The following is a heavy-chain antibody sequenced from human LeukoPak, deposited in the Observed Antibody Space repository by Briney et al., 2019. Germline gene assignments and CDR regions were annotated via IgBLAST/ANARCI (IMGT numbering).Heavy chain of an antibody. V-gene: IGHV3-7*01. CDR1: GFTLSHYW. CDR2: IKQHGSEK. Sequence: GGSLRLSCAASGFTLSHYWMSWVRQAPGKGLEWVANIKQHGSEKNFVDSVKGRFTISRDNAKNSLYLQMNSLRVEDTAVYYCARSYYDFWSGPSVGAFDIWGQGTMVTVSS. D-gene: IGHD3-3*01. CDR3: ARSYYDFWSGPSVGAFDI. J-gene: IGHJ3*02.